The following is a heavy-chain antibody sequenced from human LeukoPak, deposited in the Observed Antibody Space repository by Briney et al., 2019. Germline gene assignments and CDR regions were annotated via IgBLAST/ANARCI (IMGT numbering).Heavy chain of an antibody. CDR2: ISSSSSYI. CDR1: GFTFSSYS. J-gene: IGHJ5*02. D-gene: IGHD2-2*03. Sequence: GGSLRLSCAASGFTFSSYSMNWVRQAPGKGLEWVSSISSSSSYIYYADSVKGRFTISRDNAKNSLYLQMNSLRAEDTAVYYCARGAVDIVVAPAAIGWFDPWGQGTLVTVSS. CDR3: ARGAVDIVVAPAAIGWFDP. V-gene: IGHV3-21*01.